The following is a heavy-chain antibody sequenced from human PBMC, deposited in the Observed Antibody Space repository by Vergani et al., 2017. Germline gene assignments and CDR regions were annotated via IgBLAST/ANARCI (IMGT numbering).Heavy chain of an antibody. Sequence: QVQLQESGPGLVKPSETLSLTCTVSGGSISSYYWSWIRQPPGKGLEWIGYIYYSGSTNYNPSLKSRVTISVDTSKNQFSLKLSSVTAADTAVYYCARQTPTNDYWGQGTLVTVSS. D-gene: IGHD1-26*01. CDR1: GGSISSYY. J-gene: IGHJ4*02. CDR3: ARQTPTNDY. V-gene: IGHV4-59*08. CDR2: IYYSGST.